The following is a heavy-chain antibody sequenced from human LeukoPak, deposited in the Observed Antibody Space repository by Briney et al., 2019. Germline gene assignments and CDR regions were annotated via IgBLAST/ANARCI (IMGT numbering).Heavy chain of an antibody. CDR2: INHNGNVN. Sequence: GGSLRLSCAASGFTFSSYWMNWARQAPGKGLEWVASINHNGNVNYYVDSVKGRFTISRDNAKNSLYLQMSNLRAEDTAVYFFARGGGLDVWGQGATVTVSS. V-gene: IGHV3-7*03. CDR1: GFTFSSYW. CDR3: ARGGGLDV. D-gene: IGHD3-16*01. J-gene: IGHJ6*02.